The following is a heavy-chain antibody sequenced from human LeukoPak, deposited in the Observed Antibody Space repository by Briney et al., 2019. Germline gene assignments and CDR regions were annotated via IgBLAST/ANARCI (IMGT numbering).Heavy chain of an antibody. J-gene: IGHJ5*02. D-gene: IGHD4-17*01. CDR3: ARDNYGDYEVRWFDP. V-gene: IGHV4-30-4*08. Sequence: SWVRQPPGKGLEWIGYIYYSGSTYYNPSLKSRVTISVDTSKNQFSLKLSSVTAADTAVYYCARDNYGDYEVRWFDPWGQGTLVTVSS. CDR2: IYYSGST.